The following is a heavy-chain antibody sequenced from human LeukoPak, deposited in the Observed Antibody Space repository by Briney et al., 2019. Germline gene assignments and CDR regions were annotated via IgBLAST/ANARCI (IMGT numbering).Heavy chain of an antibody. CDR3: ARALYSSSWPFDY. Sequence: PSQTLSLTCTVSGDSISSGGYYWSWIRQHPGKGLEWIGYIYYSGTTYYNPSLKSRVTISVDTSKNQFSLKLSSVTAADTAGYYCARALYSSSWPFDYWGQGTLVTVSS. CDR2: IYYSGTT. J-gene: IGHJ4*02. V-gene: IGHV4-31*03. D-gene: IGHD6-13*01. CDR1: GDSISSGGYY.